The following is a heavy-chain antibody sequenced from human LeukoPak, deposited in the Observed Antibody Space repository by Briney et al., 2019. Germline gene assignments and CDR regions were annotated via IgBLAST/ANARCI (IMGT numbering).Heavy chain of an antibody. J-gene: IGHJ4*02. D-gene: IGHD3-22*01. CDR1: GDSMDTYY. CDR3: ARGGYDSSGYYWGYFDY. V-gene: IGHV4-59*01. Sequence: SETLSLTCTVSGDSMDTYYWSWIRQPPGKGLEWIGFIYYSGSTNYNPSLKSRVTISVDTSKNQFSLKLSSVTAADTAVYYCARGGYDSSGYYWGYFDYWGQGTLVTVSS. CDR2: IYYSGST.